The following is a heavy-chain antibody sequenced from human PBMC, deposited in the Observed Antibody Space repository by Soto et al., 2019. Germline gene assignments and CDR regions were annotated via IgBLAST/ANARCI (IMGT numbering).Heavy chain of an antibody. J-gene: IGHJ3*02. V-gene: IGHV4-59*08. Sequence: SETLSLTCTVSGGSISSYYWSWIRQPPGKGLEWIGYIYYSGSTNYNPSLKSRVTISVDTSKNQFSLKLSSVTAADTAVYYCARQPQDAFDIWGQGTMVTVSS. CDR2: IYYSGST. CDR3: ARQPQDAFDI. CDR1: GGSISSYY.